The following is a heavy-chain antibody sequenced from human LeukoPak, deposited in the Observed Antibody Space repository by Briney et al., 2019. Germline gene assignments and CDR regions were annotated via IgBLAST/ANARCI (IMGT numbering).Heavy chain of an antibody. J-gene: IGHJ5*02. CDR1: GGSISSSSYY. CDR2: IYYSGST. V-gene: IGHV4-39*07. Sequence: SETLSLTCTVSGGSISSSSYYWGWIRQPPGKGLEWIGSIYYSGSTYYNPSLKSRVTISVDTSKNQFSLKLSSVTAADTAVYYCASHSYGAYNWFDPWGQGTLVTVSS. D-gene: IGHD5-18*01. CDR3: ASHSYGAYNWFDP.